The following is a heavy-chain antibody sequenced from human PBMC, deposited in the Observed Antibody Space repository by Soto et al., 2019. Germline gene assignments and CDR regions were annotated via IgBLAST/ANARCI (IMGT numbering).Heavy chain of an antibody. V-gene: IGHV3-7*01. CDR2: IKQDGSEK. J-gene: IGHJ4*02. CDR1: GFTFSSNW. Sequence: EVQLVESGGGLVQSGGSLRLSCAASGFTFSSNWMSWVRQAPGKGLEWVANIKQDGSEKNYVDSVKGRFTISRDNAKNSMYLQMNSLRDEDTAVYYCARAARWGQGTLVTVSS. CDR3: ARAAR.